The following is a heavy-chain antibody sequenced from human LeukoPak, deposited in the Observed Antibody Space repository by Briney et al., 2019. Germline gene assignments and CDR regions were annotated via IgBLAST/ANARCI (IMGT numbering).Heavy chain of an antibody. D-gene: IGHD6-6*01. Sequence: GGSLRLSCAASGFTFDDYAMHWVRQAPGEGLEWVSGISWNSGSIGYADSVKGRFTISRDNAKNSLYLQMNSLRAEDTALYYCAKDPTWGSSSSKLTYFDYWGQGTLVTVSS. CDR3: AKDPTWGSSSSKLTYFDY. V-gene: IGHV3-9*01. J-gene: IGHJ4*02. CDR1: GFTFDDYA. CDR2: ISWNSGSI.